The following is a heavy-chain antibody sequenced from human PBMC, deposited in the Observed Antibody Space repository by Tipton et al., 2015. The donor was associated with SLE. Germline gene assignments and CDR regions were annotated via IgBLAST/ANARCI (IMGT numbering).Heavy chain of an antibody. CDR2: VYHSGST. CDR3: ARVGYSNYMDV. V-gene: IGHV4-38-2*02. D-gene: IGHD4-11*01. J-gene: IGHJ6*03. Sequence: TLSLTCTVSGYSISSDYYWGWIRQPPGKGLEWIGSVYHSGSTYYNPSLKSRVTISVDTSKNQFSLKLNSVTAADTAVYYCARVGYSNYMDVWGKGTTVTVSS. CDR1: GYSISSDYY.